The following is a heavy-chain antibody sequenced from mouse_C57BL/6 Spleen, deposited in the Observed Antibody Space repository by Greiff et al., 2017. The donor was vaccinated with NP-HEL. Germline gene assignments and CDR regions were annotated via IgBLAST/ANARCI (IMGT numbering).Heavy chain of an antibody. D-gene: IGHD1-1*01. CDR3: AREGPYGLDY. J-gene: IGHJ2*01. V-gene: IGHV1-80*01. CDR2: IYPGDGDT. Sequence: QVQLQQSGAELVKPGASVKISCKASGYAFSSYWMNWVKQRPGKVLEWIGQIYPGDGDTNYNGTFKGKATLTADKSSSTAYMQLSSLTSEDSAVYFCAREGPYGLDYWGQGTTLTVSS. CDR1: GYAFSSYW.